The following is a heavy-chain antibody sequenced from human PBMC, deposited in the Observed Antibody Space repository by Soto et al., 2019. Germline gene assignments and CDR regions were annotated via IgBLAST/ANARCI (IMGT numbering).Heavy chain of an antibody. CDR2: INPSGGST. D-gene: IGHD6-19*01. CDR1: GYTFTSYY. V-gene: IGHV1-46*01. Sequence: ASVKVSCKASGYTFTSYYMHWVRQAPGQGLEWMGIINPSGGSTSYAQKFQGRVTMTRDTSTSTVYMELSRLRSDDTAVYYCARDYRSGWYRESNWFDPWGQGTLVTVS. CDR3: ARDYRSGWYRESNWFDP. J-gene: IGHJ5*02.